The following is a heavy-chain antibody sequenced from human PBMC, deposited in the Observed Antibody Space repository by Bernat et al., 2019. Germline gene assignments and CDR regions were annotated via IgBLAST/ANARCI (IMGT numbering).Heavy chain of an antibody. CDR2: ISSSGSTI. D-gene: IGHD2-21*01. Sequence: EVQLVESGGGLVQPRGSLRLSCAASGFTFSSYEMNWVRQAPGKGLEWVSYISSSGSTIYYADSVKGRLTISRDNAKNSLYLQMNSLRAEDTAVYYCARESQDIGVVIAAVDLWGQGTMVTVSS. CDR1: GFTFSSYE. V-gene: IGHV3-48*03. CDR3: ARESQDIGVVIAAVDL. J-gene: IGHJ3*01.